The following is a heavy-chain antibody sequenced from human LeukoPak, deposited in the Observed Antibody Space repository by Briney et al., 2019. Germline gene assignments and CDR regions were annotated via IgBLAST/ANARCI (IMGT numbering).Heavy chain of an antibody. D-gene: IGHD2-2*01. Sequence: GSSVKVSCKASGGTFSSYAISWVRQAPGQGLEWMGGIIPIFGTANYAQKFQGRVTITADESTSTAYMELSSLRSEDTAVYYCARDHQGDVVVPAAMSWFDPWGQGTLVTVSS. CDR3: ARDHQGDVVVPAAMSWFDP. J-gene: IGHJ5*02. CDR1: GGTFSSYA. CDR2: IIPIFGTA. V-gene: IGHV1-69*01.